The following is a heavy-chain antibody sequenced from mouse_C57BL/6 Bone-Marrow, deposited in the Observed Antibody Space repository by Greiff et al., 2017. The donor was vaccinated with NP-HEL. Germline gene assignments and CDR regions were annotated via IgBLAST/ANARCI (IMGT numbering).Heavy chain of an antibody. D-gene: IGHD2-3*01. CDR1: GYTFTSYW. Sequence: QVQLQQPGTELVKPGASVKLSCKASGYTFTSYWMHWVKQSPGQGLEWIGNINPSNGGTNYNEKFKSKATLTVDKSSSAAYMQLSSLTSEGSAVYFCARLDDGYYVGAYWGQGTLVTVSA. CDR3: ARLDDGYYVGAY. J-gene: IGHJ3*01. V-gene: IGHV1-53*01. CDR2: INPSNGGT.